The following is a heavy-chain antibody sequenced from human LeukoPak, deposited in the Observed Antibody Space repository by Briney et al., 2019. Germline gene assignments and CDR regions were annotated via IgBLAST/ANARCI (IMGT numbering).Heavy chain of an antibody. J-gene: IGHJ4*02. D-gene: IGHD4-17*01. V-gene: IGHV3-20*04. Sequence: PGGSLRLSCAASGFTFDDYGMSWVRQAPGKGLEWVSGINWNGGSTGYADSVKGRFTISRDNAKNSLYLQMNSLRAEDTALYYCARDPTFSVDYGGNYFDYWGQGTLVTVSS. CDR3: ARDPTFSVDYGGNYFDY. CDR2: INWNGGST. CDR1: GFTFDDYG.